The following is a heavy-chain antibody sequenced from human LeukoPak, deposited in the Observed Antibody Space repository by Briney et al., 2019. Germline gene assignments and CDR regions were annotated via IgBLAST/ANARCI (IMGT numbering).Heavy chain of an antibody. V-gene: IGHV1-46*01. D-gene: IGHD3-22*01. CDR3: ARSKRTYYYDSSGYSMYFDY. CDR1: GYTFTSYY. Sequence: ASVKVSCKASGYTFTSYYMHWVRQAPGQGLEWMGIINPSGGSTSYAQKFQGRVTMTRDTSTSTVYMELSSLRSEDTAVYYCARSKRTYYYDSSGYSMYFDYWGQGTLVTVSS. J-gene: IGHJ4*02. CDR2: INPSGGST.